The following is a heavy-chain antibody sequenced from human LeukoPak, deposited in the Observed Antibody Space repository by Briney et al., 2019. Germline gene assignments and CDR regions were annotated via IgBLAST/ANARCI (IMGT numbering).Heavy chain of an antibody. CDR3: ARVERYYYDSSGYPQYNWFDP. J-gene: IGHJ5*02. Sequence: SVKVSCKASGGTFSSYAISWVRQAPGQGLEWMGGIIPIFGTANYAQKFQGRVTITADESTSTAYMELSSLRSEDTAVYYCARVERYYYDSSGYPQYNWFDPWGQGTLVAVSS. CDR2: IIPIFGTA. D-gene: IGHD3-22*01. V-gene: IGHV1-69*13. CDR1: GGTFSSYA.